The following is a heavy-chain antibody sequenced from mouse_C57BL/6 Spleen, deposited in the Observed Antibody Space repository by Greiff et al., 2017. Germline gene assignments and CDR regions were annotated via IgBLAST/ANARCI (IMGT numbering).Heavy chain of an antibody. Sequence: QVQLQQPGAELVRPGTSVKLSCKASGYTFTSYWMHWVKQRPGQGLEWIGVIDPSDSYTNYNQKFKGKATLTVDTSSSTAYMQLSSLTSEDSAVYYCARRDLLRSLYFDVWGTGTTVTVAS. CDR3: ARRDLLRSLYFDV. J-gene: IGHJ1*03. V-gene: IGHV1-59*01. D-gene: IGHD1-1*01. CDR1: GYTFTSYW. CDR2: IDPSDSYT.